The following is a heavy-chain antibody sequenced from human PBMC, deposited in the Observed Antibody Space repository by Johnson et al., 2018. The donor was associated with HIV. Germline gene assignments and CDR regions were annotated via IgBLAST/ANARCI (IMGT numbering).Heavy chain of an antibody. J-gene: IGHJ3*02. V-gene: IGHV3-64*01. D-gene: IGHD3-10*01. CDR2: IPNGDST. Sequence: VQLVESGGGLVKPGGSLRLSCAASGFSFSDYYIKWVRQAPGKGLEYVSAIPNGDSTCCGNSVKGRFTISRDNSKNTLYLQMNSLRAEDTALYYCAKDGGNYYGSGNDAFDIWGQGTMVTVSS. CDR3: AKDGGNYYGSGNDAFDI. CDR1: GFSFSDYY.